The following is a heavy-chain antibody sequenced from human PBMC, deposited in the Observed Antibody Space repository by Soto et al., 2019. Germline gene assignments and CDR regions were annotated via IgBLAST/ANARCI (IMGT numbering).Heavy chain of an antibody. CDR3: ARKGYSSSPFDY. CDR2: IYYSGST. J-gene: IGHJ4*02. CDR1: GGSISSYY. D-gene: IGHD6-13*01. V-gene: IGHV4-59*01. Sequence: SETLSLTCTVSGGSISSYYWSWIRQPPGKGLEWIGYIYYSGSTNYNPSLKSRVTISVDTSKNQFSLKLSSVTATDTAVYYCARKGYSSSPFDYWGQGTLVTVSS.